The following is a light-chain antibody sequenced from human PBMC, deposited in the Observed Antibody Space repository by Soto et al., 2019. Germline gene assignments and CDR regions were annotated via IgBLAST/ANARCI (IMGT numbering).Light chain of an antibody. J-gene: IGLJ1*01. Sequence: QSALAQPRSVSGSPGQSVTISCTGTSSDVGTSNYVSWYQQHPGKAPKLMIYDVTKRPSGVPDRFSASKSGNTASLTISGLQADDEADYYCCSYAATYTSVFGTGTKVIVL. CDR3: CSYAATYTSV. V-gene: IGLV2-11*01. CDR2: DVT. CDR1: SSDVGTSNY.